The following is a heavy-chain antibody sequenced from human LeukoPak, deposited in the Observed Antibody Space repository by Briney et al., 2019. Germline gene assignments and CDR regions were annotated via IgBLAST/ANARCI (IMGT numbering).Heavy chain of an antibody. D-gene: IGHD4-17*01. CDR3: AREFRYYGDYDY. V-gene: IGHV3-30*01. Sequence: DSVKGRFTISRDNSKNTLYLQMNSLGAEDTAVYYCAREFRYYGDYDYWGQGTLVTVSS. J-gene: IGHJ4*02.